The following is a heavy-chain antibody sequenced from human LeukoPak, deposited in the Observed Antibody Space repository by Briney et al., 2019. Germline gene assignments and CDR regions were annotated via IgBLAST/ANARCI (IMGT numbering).Heavy chain of an antibody. CDR1: GGSISSYY. CDR3: ARLWGWFDP. V-gene: IGHV4-59*01. J-gene: IGHJ5*02. D-gene: IGHD2-21*01. CDR2: IYYSGST. Sequence: SETLSLTCTVYGGSISSYYWSWIRQPPGKGLEWIGYIYYSGSTNYNPSLKSRVTISVDTSKNQFSLKLSSVTAADTAVYYCARLWGWFDPWGQGTLVTVSS.